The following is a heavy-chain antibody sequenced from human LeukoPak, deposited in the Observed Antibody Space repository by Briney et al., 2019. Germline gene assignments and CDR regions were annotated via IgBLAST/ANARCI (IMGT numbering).Heavy chain of an antibody. CDR2: ISSSGSTI. CDR3: TRDEQQLEGGSYYYGMDV. D-gene: IGHD6-13*01. CDR1: GFTFTIYS. J-gene: IGHJ6*02. Sequence: GGSLRLSCAASGFTFTIYSMNWVRQAPGKGLEWVSYISSSGSTIYYADSVKGRFTMSRDNAKKSLYLRMSSLRAEDTAVYYCTRDEQQLEGGSYYYGMDVWGQGTAVTVSS. V-gene: IGHV3-48*01.